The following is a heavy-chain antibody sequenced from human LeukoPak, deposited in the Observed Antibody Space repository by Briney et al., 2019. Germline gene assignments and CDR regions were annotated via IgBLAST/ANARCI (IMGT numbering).Heavy chain of an antibody. J-gene: IGHJ5*02. D-gene: IGHD1-1*01. CDR3: ARIRSPVQLERLAGGNWFDP. V-gene: IGHV1-69*13. CDR2: IIPIFGTA. CDR1: GGTFSSYA. Sequence: SVKVSCKASGGTFSSYAISWVRQAPGQGLEWMGGIIPIFGTANYAQKFQGRVTITADESTSTAYMELSSLRSEDTAVYCCARIRSPVQLERLAGGNWFDPWGQGTLVTVSS.